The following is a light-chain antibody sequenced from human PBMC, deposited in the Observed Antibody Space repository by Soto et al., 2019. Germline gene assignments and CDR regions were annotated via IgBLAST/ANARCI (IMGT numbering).Light chain of an antibody. CDR3: QHRSNWPRT. J-gene: IGKJ2*01. V-gene: IGKV3-11*01. CDR2: DAS. Sequence: EIVLTQSPATLSLSPGERATLSCRASPSVSTYLAWYQQKPGQAPRLLIYDASNRATGIPSRFSGSGSGTDFTVTISSLEPEDCAVYYCQHRSNWPRTFGQGTKLEIK. CDR1: PSVSTY.